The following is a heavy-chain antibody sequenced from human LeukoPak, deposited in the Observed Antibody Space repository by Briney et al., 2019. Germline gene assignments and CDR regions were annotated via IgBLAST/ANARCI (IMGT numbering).Heavy chain of an antibody. D-gene: IGHD3-22*01. J-gene: IGHJ4*02. CDR1: GGSFSGYY. V-gene: IGHV4-34*01. CDR2: INHSGST. CDR3: ARGRGYYDSRGFDY. Sequence: SETLSLTCAVYGGSFSGYYWSWIRQPPGKGLEWIGEINHSGSTNYNPSLKSRVTISVDTSKNRFSLKLSSVTAADTAVYYCARGRGYYDSRGFDYWGQGTLVTVSS.